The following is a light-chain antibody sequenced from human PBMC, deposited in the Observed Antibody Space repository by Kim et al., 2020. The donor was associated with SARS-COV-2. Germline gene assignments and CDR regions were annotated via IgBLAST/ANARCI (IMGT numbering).Light chain of an antibody. CDR1: QSISSW. CDR3: QQYNSYSLT. Sequence: DIQMTQSPSTLSASVGDRVTITCRASQSISSWLAWYQQKPGKAPKLLIYKASSLESGVPSRFSGSGSGTEFTLTISSLQPDDFATYNCQQYNSYSLTFGQGTKVDIK. CDR2: KAS. J-gene: IGKJ1*01. V-gene: IGKV1-5*03.